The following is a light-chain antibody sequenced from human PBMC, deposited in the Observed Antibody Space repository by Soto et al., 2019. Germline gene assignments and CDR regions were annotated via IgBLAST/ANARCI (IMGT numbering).Light chain of an antibody. V-gene: IGLV2-14*02. CDR3: ISYTLRRSYV. CDR1: SSDVGSYNL. J-gene: IGLJ1*01. Sequence: QSALTQPASVSGSPGQSITISCTGTSSDVGSYNLVSWYQQHPGKAPKLMIYEGSKRPSGVSNRFSGSKSGNTASLTISGLQAEDEADYYCISYTLRRSYVFGTGTKLTVL. CDR2: EGS.